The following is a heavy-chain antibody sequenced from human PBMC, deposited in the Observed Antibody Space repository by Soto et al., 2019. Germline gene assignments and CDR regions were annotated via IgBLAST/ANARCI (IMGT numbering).Heavy chain of an antibody. CDR2: IYYSGST. CDR1: GGSVSSGSYY. J-gene: IGHJ4*02. V-gene: IGHV4-61*01. D-gene: IGHD3-3*01. Sequence: PSETLSLTCTVSGGSVSSGSYYWSWIRQPPGKGLEWIGYIYYSGSTNYNPSLKSRVTISVDTSKNQFSLKLSSVTAADTAVYYCARSGITIFGVAPALDYWGQGTRVTVSS. CDR3: ARSGITIFGVAPALDY.